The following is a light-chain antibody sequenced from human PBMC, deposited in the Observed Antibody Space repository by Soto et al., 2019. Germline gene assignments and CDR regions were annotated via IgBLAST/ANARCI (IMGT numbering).Light chain of an antibody. CDR2: GAS. Sequence: EIVLTQSPGTLSLSPGERATLSCRASQNVNNNYLAWYQQKPGQATRLLIYGASRRATDIPDRLSGSGSGKDFTLTISRLEPEDSAVYSCQQYGSAPLTFGGGTKVEIK. V-gene: IGKV3-20*01. CDR3: QQYGSAPLT. J-gene: IGKJ4*01. CDR1: QNVNNNY.